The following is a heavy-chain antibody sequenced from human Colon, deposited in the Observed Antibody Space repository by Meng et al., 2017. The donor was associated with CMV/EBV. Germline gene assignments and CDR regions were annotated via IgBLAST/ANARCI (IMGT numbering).Heavy chain of an antibody. Sequence: QVPLVQSGAEVKKPGASVKVSCKASGYSFASYDLNWVRLTDGQGLEWVAWMDPGSGNSTHAQRLQGRITLTRDTSTTTAYMELTNLRSEDTAVYFCARGNSWFVYWGQGTLVTVSS. D-gene: IGHD3-10*01. CDR3: ARGNSWFVY. CDR1: GYSFASYD. CDR2: MDPGSGNS. J-gene: IGHJ4*02. V-gene: IGHV1-8*01.